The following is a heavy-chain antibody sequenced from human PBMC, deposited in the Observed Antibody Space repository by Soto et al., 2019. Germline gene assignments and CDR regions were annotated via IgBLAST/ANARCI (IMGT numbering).Heavy chain of an antibody. CDR1: GFIFNNAW. CDR3: TTVFLWSYYFDN. Sequence: PGGSLRLSCATSGFIFNNAWMTWVRQAPGKGLEWVGRIKKESDGGTRDYAAPVKGRFTISRDDSRNTLYLQMNSLRTEDTGVYYCTTVFLWSYYFDNCGQGTLVTVSS. J-gene: IGHJ4*02. CDR2: IKKESDGGTR. V-gene: IGHV3-15*05. D-gene: IGHD2-21*01.